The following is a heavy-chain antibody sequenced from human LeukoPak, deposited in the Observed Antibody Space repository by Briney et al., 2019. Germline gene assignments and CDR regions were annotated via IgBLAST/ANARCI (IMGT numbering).Heavy chain of an antibody. CDR1: GYTFTGYY. Sequence: ASVKVSCKASGYTFTGYYMHWVRQATGQGLEWMGWMNPNSGNTGYAQKFQGRVTITRNTSISTAYMELSSLRSEDTAVYYCARYILTGYSNWFDPWGQGTLVTVSS. V-gene: IGHV1-8*03. D-gene: IGHD3-9*01. CDR2: MNPNSGNT. J-gene: IGHJ5*02. CDR3: ARYILTGYSNWFDP.